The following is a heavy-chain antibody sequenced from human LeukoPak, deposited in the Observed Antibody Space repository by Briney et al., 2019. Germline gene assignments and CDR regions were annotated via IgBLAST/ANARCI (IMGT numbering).Heavy chain of an antibody. J-gene: IGHJ4*02. CDR1: GYTFTGYY. CDR2: INPNSGGT. Sequence: GASVMVSCKASGYTFTGYYMHWVRQAPGQGLEWMGWINPNSGGTNYAQKFQGRVTMTRDTSISTAYMELSRLRSDDTAVYYCARDGLPHYYYDSSGLDYWGQGTLVTVSS. V-gene: IGHV1-2*02. CDR3: ARDGLPHYYYDSSGLDY. D-gene: IGHD3-22*01.